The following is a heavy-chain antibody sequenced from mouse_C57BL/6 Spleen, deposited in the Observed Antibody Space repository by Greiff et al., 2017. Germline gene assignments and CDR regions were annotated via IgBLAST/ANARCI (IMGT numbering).Heavy chain of an antibody. CDR2: IYPGDGDT. D-gene: IGHD1-1*01. CDR3: ARLRGSSSWFAY. CDR1: GYAFSSYW. V-gene: IGHV1-80*01. Sequence: VQRVESGAELVKPGASVKISCKASGYAFSSYWMNWVKQRPGKGLEWIGQIYPGDGDTNYNGKFKGKATLTADKSSSTAYMQLSSLTSEDSAVYFCARLRGSSSWFAYWGQGTLVTVSA. J-gene: IGHJ3*01.